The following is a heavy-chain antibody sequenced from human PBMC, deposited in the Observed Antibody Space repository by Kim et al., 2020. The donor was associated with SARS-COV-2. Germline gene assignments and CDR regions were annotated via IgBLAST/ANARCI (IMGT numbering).Heavy chain of an antibody. Sequence: SETLSLTCTVSGYSISSGYYWGWIRQPPGKGLEWIGSIYHSGSTYYNPSLKSRVTISVDTSKNQFSLKLSSVTAADTAVYYCARSGLYYYDSSGYYPNWFDPWGQGTLVTVSS. CDR2: IYHSGST. D-gene: IGHD3-22*01. V-gene: IGHV4-38-2*02. J-gene: IGHJ5*02. CDR3: ARSGLYYYDSSGYYPNWFDP. CDR1: GYSISSGYY.